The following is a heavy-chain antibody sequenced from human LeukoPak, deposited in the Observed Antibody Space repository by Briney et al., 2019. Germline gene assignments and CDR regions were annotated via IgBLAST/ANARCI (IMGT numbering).Heavy chain of an antibody. CDR1: GFTFNSYA. J-gene: IGHJ4*02. Sequence: GGSLRLSCAASGFTFNSYAMSWVRQAPGKGLEWVSAISGSGGSTYYADSVKGRFTISRDNSKNTLYLQMNSLRAEDTAVYYCAKAQFLGYSNSYYFDYWGQGTLVTVSS. V-gene: IGHV3-23*01. CDR3: AKAQFLGYSNSYYFDY. D-gene: IGHD4-11*01. CDR2: ISGSGGST.